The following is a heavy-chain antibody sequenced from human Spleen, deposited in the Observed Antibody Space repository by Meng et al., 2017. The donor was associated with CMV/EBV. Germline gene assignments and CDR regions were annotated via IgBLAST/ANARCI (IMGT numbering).Heavy chain of an antibody. Sequence: SETLSLTCTVSGGSVSSGDYYWTWMRQPPGKGLEWIGYIYYSGSTYYNPSLKSRLTISVDTSKNQFSLRLSSVTAADTAVYYCARERGGSYWGFDYWGQGTLVTVSS. J-gene: IGHJ4*02. V-gene: IGHV4-30-4*08. CDR2: IYYSGST. CDR3: ARERGGSYWGFDY. CDR1: GGSVSSGDYY. D-gene: IGHD2-21*01.